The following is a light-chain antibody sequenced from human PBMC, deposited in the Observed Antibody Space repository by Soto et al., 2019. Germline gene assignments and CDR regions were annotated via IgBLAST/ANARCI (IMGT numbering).Light chain of an antibody. CDR1: SSDVGSYNR. Sequence: QSVLTQPPSLSGSPGQSVAISCSGTSSDVGSYNRVSWYQQPPGTAPKLMIFDVSNRPSGVPDRFSGSKSGNTASLTISGLQAEDEADYYCSSFTISNTYVFGTGTKVTVL. CDR2: DVS. V-gene: IGLV2-18*02. CDR3: SSFTISNTYV. J-gene: IGLJ1*01.